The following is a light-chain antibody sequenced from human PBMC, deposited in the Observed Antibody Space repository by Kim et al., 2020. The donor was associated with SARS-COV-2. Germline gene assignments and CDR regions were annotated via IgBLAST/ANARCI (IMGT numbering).Light chain of an antibody. CDR2: ATY. CDR3: QQLKTYPYT. CDR1: PVLASH. V-gene: IGKV1-9*01. Sequence: SASVRDRVTITCRASPVLASHLAWYQQKPGKTPKLLIYATYTLESGVPSRFSGSGSGTEFTLTITSLQPEDFATYYCQQLKTYPYTFGQGTKLEIK. J-gene: IGKJ2*01.